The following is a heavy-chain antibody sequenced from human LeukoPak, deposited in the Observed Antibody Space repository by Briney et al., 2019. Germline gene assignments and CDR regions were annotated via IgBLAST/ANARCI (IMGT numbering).Heavy chain of an antibody. CDR1: GFTVSSNY. D-gene: IGHD2-21*02. J-gene: IGHJ5*02. CDR2: IYSGGST. Sequence: GGSLRLSCAASGFTVSSNYMSWVRQAPGKGLEWVSVIYSGGSTYYADSVKGRFTISRDNSKNTLYLQMNSLRAEDTVVYYCARERPLGDCGGDCNWFDPWGQGTLVTVSS. V-gene: IGHV3-66*01. CDR3: ARERPLGDCGGDCNWFDP.